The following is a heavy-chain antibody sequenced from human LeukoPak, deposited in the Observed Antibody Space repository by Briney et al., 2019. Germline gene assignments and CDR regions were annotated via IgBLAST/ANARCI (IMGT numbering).Heavy chain of an antibody. D-gene: IGHD3-9*01. V-gene: IGHV3-53*01. J-gene: IGHJ4*02. Sequence: GGSLRLSCAASGFTVSSNYMSWVRQAPGKGLEWVSVIYSGDSTHYADSVKGRFTISRDNSKNTLYLQMNSLRAEDTAVYYCARLSGVTMTGTDYWGQGTLVTVSS. CDR1: GFTVSSNY. CDR3: ARLSGVTMTGTDY. CDR2: IYSGDST.